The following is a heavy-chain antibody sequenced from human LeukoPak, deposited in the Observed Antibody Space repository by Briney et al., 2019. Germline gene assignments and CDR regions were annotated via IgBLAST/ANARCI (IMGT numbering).Heavy chain of an antibody. Sequence: ASVKVSCKASGGTFSSYAISWVRQAPGQGLEWMGWISAYNGNTNYAQKLQGRVTMTTDTSTSTAYMELRSLRSDDTAVYYCARDAGLYCSSTSCYGIGGDYWGQGTLVTVSS. CDR3: ARDAGLYCSSTSCYGIGGDY. V-gene: IGHV1-18*01. D-gene: IGHD2-2*01. J-gene: IGHJ4*02. CDR2: ISAYNGNT. CDR1: GGTFSSYA.